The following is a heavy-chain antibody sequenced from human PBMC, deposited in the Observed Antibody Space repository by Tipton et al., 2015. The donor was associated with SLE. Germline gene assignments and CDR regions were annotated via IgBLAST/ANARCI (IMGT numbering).Heavy chain of an antibody. V-gene: IGHV4-59*01. CDR2: IYYSGST. Sequence: GLVKPSETLSLTCTVSGGSISSYYWSWIRQPPGKGLEWIGYIYYSGSTNYNPSLKSRVTISVDTSKNQFSLTLSSVTAADTAVYYCARLINVRVVRGVTPYWYFDLWGRGTLVTVSS. D-gene: IGHD3-10*01. CDR1: GGSISSYY. J-gene: IGHJ2*01. CDR3: ARLINVRVVRGVTPYWYFDL.